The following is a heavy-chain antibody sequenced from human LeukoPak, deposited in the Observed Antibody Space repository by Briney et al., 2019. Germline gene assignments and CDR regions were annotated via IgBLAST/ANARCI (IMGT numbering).Heavy chain of an antibody. CDR2: IYYSAST. CDR1: GRSISSYY. J-gene: IGHJ3*02. V-gene: IGHV4-59*01. D-gene: IGHD2-21*02. CDR3: ARDRWVVTYPLEAFDI. Sequence: PSDTLSLTCTVSGRSISSYYWSCIRQPPGKGLEWIGYIYYSASTTYNPSLKSPVTISVDTSKNQFSLKLSSVTAADTSVDYCARDRWVVTYPLEAFDIWGQGTMVTVSS.